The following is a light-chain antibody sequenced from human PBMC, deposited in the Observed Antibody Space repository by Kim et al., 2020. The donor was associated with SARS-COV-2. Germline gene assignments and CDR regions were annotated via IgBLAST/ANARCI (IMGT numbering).Light chain of an antibody. CDR2: AAS. V-gene: IGKV1-27*01. CDR3: QKYNGAPWT. Sequence: GDRVRINCREKQESSKYLAGYQQKQGKAPKRLIDAASTVKAGGPSRCSGSGYGTDVTRTINSVQPEDVARDYCQKYNGAPWTFGQGTKVDIK. CDR1: QESSKY. J-gene: IGKJ1*01.